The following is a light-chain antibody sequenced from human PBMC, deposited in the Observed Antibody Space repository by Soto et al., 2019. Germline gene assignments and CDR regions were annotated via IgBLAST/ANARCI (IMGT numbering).Light chain of an antibody. CDR2: EVS. CDR1: SSDVGGYNY. V-gene: IGLV2-14*01. Sequence: SVLTQPASVSGSPGQSITMSCTGTSSDVGGYNYVSWYQQYPGKAPKLMIYEVSNRPSGVSNRFSGSKSGNTASLTISGLQAEDEADYYCSSYTSSSTYVFGTGTKVTVL. CDR3: SSYTSSSTYV. J-gene: IGLJ1*01.